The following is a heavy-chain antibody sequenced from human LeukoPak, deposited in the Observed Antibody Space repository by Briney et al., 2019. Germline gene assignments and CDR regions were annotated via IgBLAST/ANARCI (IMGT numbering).Heavy chain of an antibody. J-gene: IGHJ6*02. CDR2: IWYDGSNK. V-gene: IGHV3-33*01. CDR1: GFTFSSYG. Sequence: PGGSLRLSCAASGFTFSSYGMHWVRQAPGKGLEWVAVIWYDGSNKYYADSVKGRFTISRDNSKNTLYLQMNSLRAEDTAVYYCARGNYVVGDGMDVWGQGTTVTVSS. D-gene: IGHD4-11*01. CDR3: ARGNYVVGDGMDV.